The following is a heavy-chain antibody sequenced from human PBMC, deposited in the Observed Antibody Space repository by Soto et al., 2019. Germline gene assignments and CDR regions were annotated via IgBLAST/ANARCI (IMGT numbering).Heavy chain of an antibody. J-gene: IGHJ4*02. CDR1: GGSISSGTYY. CDR3: ARHGRKGGYDWHFIDY. V-gene: IGHV4-39*01. Sequence: QLQLQESGPGLVKPSETLSLTCAVSGGSISSGTYYWGWIRQSPGKGLEWIGSIYYSGIGSTYYNPSLKSRVTVSVDTSKDQFSLKLSSVTAADTAVYYCARHGRKGGYDWHFIDYWGQGTLFTVSS. CDR2: IYYSGIGST. D-gene: IGHD5-12*01.